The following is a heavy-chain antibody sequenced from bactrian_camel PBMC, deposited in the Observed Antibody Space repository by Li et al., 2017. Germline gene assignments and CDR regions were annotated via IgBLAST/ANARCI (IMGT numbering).Heavy chain of an antibody. Sequence: HVQLVESGGGLVQPGGSMTLSCAASGFTFSSWWMYWVRQAPGKGLEWVSGISDDVLRSYYSDSVKGRFTISRDNTKNTVVLQMNSLKPEDTALYYFVTGGNWAFGNWGQGTQVTVS. D-gene: IGHD7*01. CDR1: GFTFSSWW. V-gene: IGHV3S6*01. CDR3: VTGGNWAFGN. CDR2: ISDDVLRS. J-gene: IGHJ6*01.